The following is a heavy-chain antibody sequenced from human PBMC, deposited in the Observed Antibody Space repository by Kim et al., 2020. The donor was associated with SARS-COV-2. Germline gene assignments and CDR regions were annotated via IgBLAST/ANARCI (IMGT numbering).Heavy chain of an antibody. CDR2: IWYDGSNK. V-gene: IGHV3-33*01. CDR3: ARNSRPDWYFDL. J-gene: IGHJ2*01. CDR1: GFTFSSYG. D-gene: IGHD2-15*01. Sequence: GGSLRLSCAASGFTFSSYGMHWVRQAPGKGLEWVAVIWYDGSNKYYADSVKGRFTISRDNSKNTLYLQMNSLRAEDTAVYYCARNSRPDWYFDLWGRGTLVPVSS.